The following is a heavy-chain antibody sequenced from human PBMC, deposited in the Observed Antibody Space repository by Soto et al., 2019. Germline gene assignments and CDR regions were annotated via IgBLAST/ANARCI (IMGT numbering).Heavy chain of an antibody. V-gene: IGHV3-30-3*01. Sequence: QVQLVESGGGVVQPGRSLRLSCAASGFTLSSYSMHWVRQAPGKGLEWVGVISYDGNKKYYRDSVKGRFSISRDTSNNPVPLQMNSLRPDDTAVYYCARSVAVAGLDYGGQGSLVTVSS. D-gene: IGHD6-19*01. J-gene: IGHJ4*02. CDR1: GFTLSSYS. CDR3: ARSVAVAGLDY. CDR2: ISYDGNKK.